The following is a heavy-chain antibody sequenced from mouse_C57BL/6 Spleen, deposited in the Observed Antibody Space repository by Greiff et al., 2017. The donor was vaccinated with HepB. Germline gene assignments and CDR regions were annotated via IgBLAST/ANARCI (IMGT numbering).Heavy chain of an antibody. CDR3: ARMSYYGNYGYAMDY. Sequence: VQLQQSGPELVKPGASVKIPCKASGYTFTDYNMDWVKQSHGKSLEWIGDINPNNGGTIYNQKFKGKATLTVDKSSSTAYMELRSLTSEDTAVYYCARMSYYGNYGYAMDYWGQGTSVTVSS. D-gene: IGHD2-1*01. V-gene: IGHV1-18*01. CDR1: GYTFTDYN. CDR2: INPNNGGT. J-gene: IGHJ4*01.